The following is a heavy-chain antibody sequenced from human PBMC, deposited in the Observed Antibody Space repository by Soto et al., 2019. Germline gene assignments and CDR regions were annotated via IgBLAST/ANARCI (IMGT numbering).Heavy chain of an antibody. Sequence: GGSLRLSCASSGFTFDDYAIHLVRQAPGKGLEWVSGISSSSSTIYYADSVKGRFTISRDNAKNSLYLQMNSLRAEDTAVYYCARDLNYGLFDYWGQGTLVTVSS. D-gene: IGHD4-17*01. J-gene: IGHJ4*02. CDR3: ARDLNYGLFDY. CDR2: ISSSSSTI. CDR1: GFTFDDYA. V-gene: IGHV3-48*01.